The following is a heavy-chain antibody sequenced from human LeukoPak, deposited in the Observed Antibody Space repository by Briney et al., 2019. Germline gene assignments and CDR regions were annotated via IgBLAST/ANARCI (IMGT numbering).Heavy chain of an antibody. CDR1: GFTFGDYA. J-gene: IGHJ6*03. CDR3: AEATSSGWYRPYYYYYMDV. D-gene: IGHD6-19*01. V-gene: IGHV3-49*04. CDR2: IRSQAYGVTT. Sequence: GGSLRLSCTASGFTFGDYAMSWVRQAPGKGLEWLGVIRSQAYGVTTQYAASVRGRFIISRDDSNSIAYLQMNSLRAEDTAVYYCAEATSSGWYRPYYYYYMDVWGKGTTVTVSS.